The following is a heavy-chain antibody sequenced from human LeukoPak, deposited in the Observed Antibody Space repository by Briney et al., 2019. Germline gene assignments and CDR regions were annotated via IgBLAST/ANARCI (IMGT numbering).Heavy chain of an antibody. J-gene: IGHJ4*02. CDR3: AKDREWGYSYAFGY. V-gene: IGHV1-46*01. CDR1: GYTFTGYY. CDR2: INPSGGST. D-gene: IGHD5-18*01. Sequence: ASVKVSCKASGYTFTGYYIHWVRQAPGQGLEWMGIINPSGGSTTYAQKFDGRVTMTRDTSTSTVYMELSSLTSEDTALYYCAKDREWGYSYAFGYWGQGTLVTVSS.